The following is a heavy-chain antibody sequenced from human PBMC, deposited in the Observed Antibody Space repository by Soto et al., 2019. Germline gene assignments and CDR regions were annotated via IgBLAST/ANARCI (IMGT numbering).Heavy chain of an antibody. J-gene: IGHJ4*02. V-gene: IGHV3-30-3*01. CDR3: ASQHIVVVTAISR. CDR1: GFTFSSYA. Sequence: GGSLRLSCAASGFTFSSYAMHWVRQAPGKGLEWVAVISYDGSNKYYADSVKGRFTISRDNSKNTLYLQMNSLRAEDTAVYYCASQHIVVVTAISRWGQGTLVTVSS. CDR2: ISYDGSNK. D-gene: IGHD2-21*02.